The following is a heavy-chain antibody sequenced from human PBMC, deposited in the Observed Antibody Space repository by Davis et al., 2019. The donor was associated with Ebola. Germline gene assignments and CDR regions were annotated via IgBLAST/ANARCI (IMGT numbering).Heavy chain of an antibody. D-gene: IGHD5-12*01. CDR3: STPGGHGSGYDVFDV. CDR2: INPSGGRT. Sequence: AASVKVSCKASGYIFINYYIHWVRQAPGQGLEWMGMINPSGGRTIYAEKFQGRVTVTRDTSTSTVDMELSSLRPEDTAVYYCSTPGGHGSGYDVFDVWGQGTRVTVSS. J-gene: IGHJ3*01. CDR1: GYIFINYY. V-gene: IGHV1-46*03.